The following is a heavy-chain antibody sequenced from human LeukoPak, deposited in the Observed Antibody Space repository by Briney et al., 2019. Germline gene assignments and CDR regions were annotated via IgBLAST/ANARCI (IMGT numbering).Heavy chain of an antibody. D-gene: IGHD2-2*01. CDR3: AKAGRPASPHNYYYYYMDV. V-gene: IGHV3-11*01. J-gene: IGHJ6*03. Sequence: PGGSLRLSCAASGFTFSDYYMSWIRQAPGKGLEWVSYISSSGSTIYYADSVKGRFTISRDNAKNSLYLQMNSLRAEDTAVYYCAKAGRPASPHNYYYYYMDVWGKGTTVTVSS. CDR2: ISSSGSTI. CDR1: GFTFSDYY.